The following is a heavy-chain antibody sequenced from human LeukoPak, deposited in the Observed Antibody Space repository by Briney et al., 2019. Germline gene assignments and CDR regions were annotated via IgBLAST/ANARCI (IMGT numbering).Heavy chain of an antibody. CDR3: ARAGPPRGDYYYYYMDV. J-gene: IGHJ6*03. Sequence: PGGSLRLSCAASGFTFSSYWMSWVRQAPGKGLEWVANIKQDGSEKYYVDSVKGRFTISRDNAKKSLYLQMNSLRAEDTAVYYCARAGPPRGDYYYYYMDVWGKGTTVTVSS. V-gene: IGHV3-7*01. CDR1: GFTFSSYW. CDR2: IKQDGSEK. D-gene: IGHD3-10*01.